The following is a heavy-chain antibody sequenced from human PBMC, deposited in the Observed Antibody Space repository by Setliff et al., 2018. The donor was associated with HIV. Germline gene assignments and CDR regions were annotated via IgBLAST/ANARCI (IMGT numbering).Heavy chain of an antibody. J-gene: IGHJ1*01. Sequence: PSETLSLTCTVSGGSISSYYWSWIRQPPGKGLEWIGYISYSGSTNYNPSLKSRVTLSVKTSKNQFSLKLNSVTAADTAVYYCARDSSAPHFQHWGQGTLVTVSS. CDR3: ARDSSAPHFQH. V-gene: IGHV4-59*01. CDR1: GGSISSYY. CDR2: ISYSGST.